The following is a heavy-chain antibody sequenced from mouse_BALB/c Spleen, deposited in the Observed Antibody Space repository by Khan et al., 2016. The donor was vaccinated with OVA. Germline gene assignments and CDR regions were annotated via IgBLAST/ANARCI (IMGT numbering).Heavy chain of an antibody. J-gene: IGHJ3*01. V-gene: IGHV5-9-3*01. Sequence: EVNVVESGGGLVKPGGSLKLSCAASGFTFSTYAMSWVRQTPEKRLEWVATISSDGDYTYFTDNVTGRFTISRDNAKNTICLQMTSLRSEDTAMYYCARSPYGNFAYWGQGTLVTVSA. CDR2: ISSDGDYT. D-gene: IGHD2-1*01. CDR3: ARSPYGNFAY. CDR1: GFTFSTYA.